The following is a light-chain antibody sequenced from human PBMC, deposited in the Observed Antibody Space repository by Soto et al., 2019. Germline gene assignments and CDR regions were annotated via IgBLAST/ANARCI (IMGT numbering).Light chain of an antibody. Sequence: EIVLTQSPGTLSLSPGERATLSCRASQSVSSSYLAWYQQKPGQAPRLLIYGASSRAAGIPDRFSGSGSGKDLTITISRLEPEDFAVYYCQQYGSSPPITFGQGIRLEIK. CDR3: QQYGSSPPIT. J-gene: IGKJ5*01. V-gene: IGKV3-20*01. CDR1: QSVSSSY. CDR2: GAS.